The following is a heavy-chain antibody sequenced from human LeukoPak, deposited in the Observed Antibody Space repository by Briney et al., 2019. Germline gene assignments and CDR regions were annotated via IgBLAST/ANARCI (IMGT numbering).Heavy chain of an antibody. V-gene: IGHV3-20*04. Sequence: GGSLRLSCAASGFTFDDYGMSWVRHAPGKGLEWVSGINWNGGSTGYADSVKGRFTISRDNAKNSLYLQMNSLRAEDTALYYCAKPYCSSTSCYGYFQHWGQGTLVTVSS. CDR2: INWNGGST. CDR1: GFTFDDYG. J-gene: IGHJ1*01. D-gene: IGHD2-2*01. CDR3: AKPYCSSTSCYGYFQH.